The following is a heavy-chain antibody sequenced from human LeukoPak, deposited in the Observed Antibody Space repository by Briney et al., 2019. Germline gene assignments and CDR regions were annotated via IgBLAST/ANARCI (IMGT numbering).Heavy chain of an antibody. CDR2: VMPLFNTP. CDR1: GDTFNNYI. CDR3: ARVDRHHFYMDV. D-gene: IGHD1-14*01. J-gene: IGHJ6*03. Sequence: ASVKVSCTASGDTFNNYIITWVRQAPGQGLEWVGGVMPLFNTPNYAQKFQGRITISTDASTHTSYMELRSLRSEDTAVYSCARVDRHHFYMDVWGKGTTVTVSS. V-gene: IGHV1-69*05.